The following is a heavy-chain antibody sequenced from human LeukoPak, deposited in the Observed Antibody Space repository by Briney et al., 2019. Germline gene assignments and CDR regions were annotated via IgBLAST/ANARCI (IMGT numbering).Heavy chain of an antibody. D-gene: IGHD3-16*01. J-gene: IGHJ4*02. V-gene: IGHV3-11*01. CDR3: ARDYNYASMAKGAYYFDY. CDR2: VRASGTSV. Sequence: GGSLRLSCAASGFTLSDYYMTWIRQAPGMGLEWVSYVRASGTSVYYADSVKGRFTISRDNAKNSLYLQLNSLRAEDTAVYYCARDYNYASMAKGAYYFDYWGQGTLVTVSS. CDR1: GFTLSDYY.